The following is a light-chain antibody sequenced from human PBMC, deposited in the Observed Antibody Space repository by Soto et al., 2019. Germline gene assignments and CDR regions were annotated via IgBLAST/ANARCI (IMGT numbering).Light chain of an antibody. J-gene: IGLJ1*01. V-gene: IGLV2-18*01. Sequence: QSALTQPPSVSGSPGQSVTISCTGTSTDFVGYNRVSWYQQPPGTAPKLMIYEVSKRPSGVPDRFSGSKSGNTASLTISGLRAADEADYYCSLYTSENAYVFGTGTKLTVL. CDR1: STDFVGYNR. CDR2: EVS. CDR3: SLYTSENAYV.